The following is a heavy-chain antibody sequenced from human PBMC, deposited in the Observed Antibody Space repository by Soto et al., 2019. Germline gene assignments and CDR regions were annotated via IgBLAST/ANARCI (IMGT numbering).Heavy chain of an antibody. CDR1: GFTVSSNY. V-gene: IGHV3-53*01. CDR3: ARGSITIFGVVRPSGMDV. D-gene: IGHD3-3*01. Sequence: PVGSLRLSCAASGFTVSSNYMSWVRQAPGKGLEWVSVIYTGGSTYYADSVKGRFTISRDNSKNTLYLQMNSLRAEDTAVYYCARGSITIFGVVRPSGMDVCGQGTTVTVSS. CDR2: IYTGGST. J-gene: IGHJ6*02.